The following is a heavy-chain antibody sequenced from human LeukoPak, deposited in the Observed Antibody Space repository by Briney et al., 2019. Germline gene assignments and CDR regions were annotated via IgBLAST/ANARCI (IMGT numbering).Heavy chain of an antibody. Sequence: PGGSLRLPCAASGFPFSSYPIHWVREATGKGLEWVAVISYDGSNKYYADSVKGRFTISRDNSKNTLYPQMNSLRVEDTAVYYCVRSAFHAGSGNYYDYWGQGTLVTVPS. V-gene: IGHV3-30-3*01. CDR1: GFPFSSYP. CDR3: VRSAFHAGSGNYYDY. CDR2: ISYDGSNK. J-gene: IGHJ4*02. D-gene: IGHD3-22*01.